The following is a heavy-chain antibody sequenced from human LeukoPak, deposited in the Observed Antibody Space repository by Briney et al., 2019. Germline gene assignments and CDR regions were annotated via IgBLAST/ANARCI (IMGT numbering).Heavy chain of an antibody. D-gene: IGHD5-12*01. CDR1: GFTFSSYG. Sequence: GGSLRLSCAASGFTFSSYGMHWVRQAPGKGLEWVAVISYDGSNKYYADSVKGRFTISRDNSKNTLYLQMNSLRAEDTAVYSCAKERGYSGYDFDYWGQGTLVTVSS. J-gene: IGHJ4*02. V-gene: IGHV3-30*18. CDR2: ISYDGSNK. CDR3: AKERGYSGYDFDY.